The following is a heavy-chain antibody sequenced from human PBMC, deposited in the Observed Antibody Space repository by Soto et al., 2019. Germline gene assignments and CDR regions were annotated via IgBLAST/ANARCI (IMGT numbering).Heavy chain of an antibody. D-gene: IGHD6-19*01. V-gene: IGHV3-23*01. CDR3: AATRSPGWLLNWFDP. CDR1: GFTFSSYA. J-gene: IGHJ5*02. CDR2: ISGSGGST. Sequence: GGSLRLSCAASGFTFSSYAMSWVRQAPGKGLEWVSAISGSGGSTYYADSVKGRFTISRDNSKNTLYLQMNSLRAEDTAVYYCAATRSPGWLLNWFDPWGQGTLVTVSS.